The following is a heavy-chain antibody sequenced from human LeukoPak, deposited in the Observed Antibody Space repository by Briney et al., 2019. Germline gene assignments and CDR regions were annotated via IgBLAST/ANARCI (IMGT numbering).Heavy chain of an antibody. CDR1: GYSFTTYW. Sequence: ESLKISCMGSGYSFTTYWIGWVRQMPGKGLEWMGVIYPGDSDTRYSPSFQGQVTISADKSITTAYLQWSSLKASDTAMYYCARYTSGWSRTDYWGQGTLVTVSS. J-gene: IGHJ4*02. D-gene: IGHD6-19*01. CDR2: IYPGDSDT. CDR3: ARYTSGWSRTDY. V-gene: IGHV5-51*01.